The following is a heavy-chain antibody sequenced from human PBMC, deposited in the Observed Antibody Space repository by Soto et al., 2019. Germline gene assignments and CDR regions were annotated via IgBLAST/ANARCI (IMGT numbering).Heavy chain of an antibody. D-gene: IGHD3-10*01. Sequence: QVQLVQSGAEVKKPGSSVKVSCKASGGTFSSYAISWLRQAPGQGLEWMGGTIPFFGTASYAHKFQGRVTITADESTSTAYMELSSLRTEDTAVYYCARERGSGSYYKVGYYYYGVDIWGQGTTVTVSS. CDR1: GGTFSSYA. J-gene: IGHJ6*02. CDR2: TIPFFGTA. V-gene: IGHV1-69*01. CDR3: ARERGSGSYYKVGYYYYGVDI.